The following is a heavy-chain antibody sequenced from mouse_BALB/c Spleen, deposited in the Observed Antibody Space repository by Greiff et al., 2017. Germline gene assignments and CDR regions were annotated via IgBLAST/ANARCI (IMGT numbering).Heavy chain of an antibody. CDR3: AREGGNYVDAMDY. CDR1: GFNIKDTY. Sequence: VQLKQSGAELVKPGASVKLSCTASGFNIKDTYMHWVKQRPEQGLEWIGRIDPANGNTKYDPKFQGKATITADTSSNTDYLQLSSLTSEDTAVYYCAREGGNYVDAMDYWGQGTSVTVSS. V-gene: IGHV14-3*02. J-gene: IGHJ4*01. CDR2: IDPANGNT. D-gene: IGHD2-1*01.